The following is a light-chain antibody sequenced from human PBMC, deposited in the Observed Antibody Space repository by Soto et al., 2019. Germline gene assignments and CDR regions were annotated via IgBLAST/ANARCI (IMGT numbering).Light chain of an antibody. CDR2: GAS. Sequence: EIVLTQSAATLSLSPGERATLSCRASQTVGGRYLAWFQQKPGQTPRALIYGASTRAAGVPDRFSGSGSGTDFSLTINRREPEDFAVYDCLQYVSSPWTFGQGTKVEV. CDR1: QTVGGRY. J-gene: IGKJ1*01. CDR3: LQYVSSPWT. V-gene: IGKV3-20*01.